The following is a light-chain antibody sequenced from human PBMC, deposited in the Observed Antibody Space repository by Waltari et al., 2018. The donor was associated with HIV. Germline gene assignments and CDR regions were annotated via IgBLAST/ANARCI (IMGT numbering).Light chain of an antibody. V-gene: IGLV2-8*01. CDR3: VSYTEKDTFLL. CDR1: SNDLGTYNF. Sequence: QSALTQPPSASGSPGQSVAISCTGSSNDLGTYNFVSWYQHHPATAPKLLIYDVTRRPPGFPDRFSVPRSGYTAFRTVSDLQVEDEADYYCVSYTEKDTFLLFGGGTKLAV. CDR2: DVT. J-gene: IGLJ2*01.